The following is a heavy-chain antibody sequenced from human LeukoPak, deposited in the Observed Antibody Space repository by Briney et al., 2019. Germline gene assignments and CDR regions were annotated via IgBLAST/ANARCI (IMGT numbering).Heavy chain of an antibody. D-gene: IGHD1-26*01. J-gene: IGHJ6*03. CDR1: GFTFSSYD. Sequence: GGSLRLSCAASGFTFSSYDMHWVRQATGKGLEWVSAIGTAGDTYYPGSVKGRFTVSRENAKNSLYLQMNSLRAGDTAVYYCARGMSIVGATLDYMDVWGKGTTVTVSS. CDR2: IGTAGDT. CDR3: ARGMSIVGATLDYMDV. V-gene: IGHV3-13*01.